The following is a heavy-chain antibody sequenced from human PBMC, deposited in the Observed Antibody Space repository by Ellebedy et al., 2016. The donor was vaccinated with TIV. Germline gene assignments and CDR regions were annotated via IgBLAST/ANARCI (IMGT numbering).Heavy chain of an antibody. D-gene: IGHD2-2*01. CDR1: GFTFSSYG. J-gene: IGHJ4*02. Sequence: GESLKISCAASGFTFSSYGIHWVRQAPGKGLEHVSGIRATGDTYYAKSVKGRFTISRDNSKSTLYLQMGSLRAEDMAVYYCARGIVVLATSTYYFDYWGQGALVTVSS. CDR3: ARGIVVLATSTYYFDY. CDR2: IRATGDT. V-gene: IGHV3-64*01.